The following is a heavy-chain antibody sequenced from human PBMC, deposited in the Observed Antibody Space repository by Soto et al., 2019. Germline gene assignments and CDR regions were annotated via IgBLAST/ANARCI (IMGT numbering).Heavy chain of an antibody. Sequence: SETLSLTCTVSGGSIDSGDYYWSWIRQPPGKGLEWIGYVYYSGTTNYNPFLKSRVTLSLDKSKNQFSLKMNSVTAADTAVYYCARDHFGGIAAPVRPWFDPWGQGTLVTVSS. CDR2: VYYSGTT. CDR1: GGSIDSGDYY. V-gene: IGHV4-61*08. CDR3: ARDHFGGIAAPVRPWFDP. D-gene: IGHD6-13*01. J-gene: IGHJ5*02.